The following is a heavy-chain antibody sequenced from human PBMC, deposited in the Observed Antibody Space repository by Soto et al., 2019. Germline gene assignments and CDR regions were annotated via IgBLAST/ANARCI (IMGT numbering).Heavy chain of an antibody. V-gene: IGHV3-53*01. CDR2: IYSGGST. J-gene: IGHJ4*02. CDR3: ARGSGSLYYFDF. CDR1: GFSVSTNY. D-gene: IGHD1-26*01. Sequence: GGPRLSCAASGFSVSTNYMTWVRQAPGKGLEWVSVIYSGGSTYYADSVKGRFTISRDNSKNTLHLQMNSLRAEDTAVYYCARGSGSLYYFDFWGRGTLVTVSS.